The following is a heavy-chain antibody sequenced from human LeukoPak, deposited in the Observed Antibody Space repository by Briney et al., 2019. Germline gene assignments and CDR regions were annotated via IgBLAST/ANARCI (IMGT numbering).Heavy chain of an antibody. D-gene: IGHD6-19*01. V-gene: IGHV3-7*05. Sequence: GGSLRLSCAASGFTFSSYWMIWVRQAPGKGLEWVANINQVGSEKYYADSVKGRFTISRDNTKNSLFLQMNSLRAEDTALYYCARARGSGPYDAFDIWGQGTMVTVSS. CDR2: INQVGSEK. CDR1: GFTFSSYW. J-gene: IGHJ3*02. CDR3: ARARGSGPYDAFDI.